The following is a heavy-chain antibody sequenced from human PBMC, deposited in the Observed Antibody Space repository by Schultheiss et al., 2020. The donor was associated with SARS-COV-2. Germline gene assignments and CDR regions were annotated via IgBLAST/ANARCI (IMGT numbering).Heavy chain of an antibody. CDR1: GYSISSGYY. CDR2: IYHSGST. Sequence: SETLSLTCAVSGYSISSGYYWGWIRQPPGKGLEWIGSIYHSGSTYYNPSLKSRVTISVDTSKNQFSLKLSSVTAADTAVYYCARGESSGWRWAFDYWGQGTLVTVSS. CDR3: ARGESSGWRWAFDY. V-gene: IGHV4-38-2*01. D-gene: IGHD6-19*01. J-gene: IGHJ4*02.